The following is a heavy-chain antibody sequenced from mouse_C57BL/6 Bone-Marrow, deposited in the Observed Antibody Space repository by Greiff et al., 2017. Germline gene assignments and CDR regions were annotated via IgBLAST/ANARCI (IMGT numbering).Heavy chain of an antibody. CDR2: IDPSDSYT. D-gene: IGHD1-1*01. V-gene: IGHV1-50*01. CDR3: ARDDYYGSSNYAMDY. Sequence: VQLQQPGAELVKPGASVKLSCKASGYTFTSYWMQWVKQRPGQGLEWIGEIDPSDSYTNYNQKFKGKATLTGDTSSSTAYMQLRRLTSEDAAVYYCARDDYYGSSNYAMDYWGQGTSVTVSS. CDR1: GYTFTSYW. J-gene: IGHJ4*01.